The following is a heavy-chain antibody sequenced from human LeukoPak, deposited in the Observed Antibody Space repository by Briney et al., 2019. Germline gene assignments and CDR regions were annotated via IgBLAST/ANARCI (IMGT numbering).Heavy chain of an antibody. D-gene: IGHD2-21*02. CDR3: ARDVSAGDSEFFDY. CDR1: GYTFTGYY. CDR2: INPYNGKT. J-gene: IGHJ4*02. V-gene: IGHV1-18*04. Sequence: ASVKVSCKASGYTFTGYYMHWARQAPGQGLEWMGWINPYNGKTNSAQRLQGRVTMTTDTSTSTAYMDLRNLRSDDTAVYYCARDVSAGDSEFFDYWGQGTLVTVSS.